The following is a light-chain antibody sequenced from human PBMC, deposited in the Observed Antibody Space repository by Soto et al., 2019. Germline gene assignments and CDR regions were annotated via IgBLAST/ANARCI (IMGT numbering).Light chain of an antibody. CDR1: SSDVGGYNY. J-gene: IGLJ1*01. CDR3: TSYTSSNTYV. CDR2: EVS. V-gene: IGLV2-14*01. Sequence: QSALTQPASVSASPGQSITISCTGASSDVGGYNYVSWHQQYSGKAPKLMIYEVSNRPSGISNRFSGSKSGNTASLTISGLQAEDEADYYCTSYTSSNTYVFGTGTKLTVL.